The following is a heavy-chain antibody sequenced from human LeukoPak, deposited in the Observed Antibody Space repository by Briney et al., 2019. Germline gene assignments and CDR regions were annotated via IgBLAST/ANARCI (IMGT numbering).Heavy chain of an antibody. CDR1: GFTFSSYA. J-gene: IGHJ4*02. D-gene: IGHD4-17*01. V-gene: IGHV3-23*01. Sequence: GGSLRLSCAASGFTFSSYAMSWVRQAPGKGLEWVSAIGGSGVGTYYADSVKGRYTISRDNSKNTLYLQMNSLRAEDTAVYYCAKETVTMSKIDYWGQGTLVTVSS. CDR2: IGGSGVGT. CDR3: AKETVTMSKIDY.